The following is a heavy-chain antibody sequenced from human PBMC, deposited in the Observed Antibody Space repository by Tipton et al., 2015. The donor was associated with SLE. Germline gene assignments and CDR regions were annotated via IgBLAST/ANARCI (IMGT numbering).Heavy chain of an antibody. CDR3: ARSPRYCSGGSCYWSAFDI. CDR2: IYSGGST. J-gene: IGHJ3*02. V-gene: IGHV3-53*05. Sequence: GSLRLSCAASGFTVSSNYMSWVRQAPGKGLEWVSVIYSGGSTYYADSVKGRFTISRDNSKNTLYLQMNSLRAEDTAVYYCARSPRYCSGGSCYWSAFDIWGQGTMVTVSS. CDR1: GFTVSSNY. D-gene: IGHD2-15*01.